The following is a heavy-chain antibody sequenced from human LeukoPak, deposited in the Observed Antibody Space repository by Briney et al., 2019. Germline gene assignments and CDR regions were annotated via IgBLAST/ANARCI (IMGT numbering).Heavy chain of an antibody. CDR3: ARDPWGVDSSGYYYDY. V-gene: IGHV3-21*01. CDR1: GFTFSSYS. CDR2: ISSSSSYI. Sequence: GGSLRLSCAASGFTFSSYSMNWVRQAPGNGLEWVSSISSSSSYIYYADSVKGRFTISRDNAKNSLYLQMNSLRAEDTAVYYCARDPWGVDSSGYYYDYWGQGTLVTVSS. J-gene: IGHJ4*02. D-gene: IGHD3-22*01.